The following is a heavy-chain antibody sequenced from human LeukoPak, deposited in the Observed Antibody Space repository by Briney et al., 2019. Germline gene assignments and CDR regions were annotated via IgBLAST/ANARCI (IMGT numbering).Heavy chain of an antibody. Sequence: GESLKISCKGSGYSFTSYWIGWVRQMPGKGLEGMGIIYPGDSDTRYSPSFQGQVTISLDKSISTAYLQRSSLKAADTAMYYCARLSEDGRVGYNGWGQRPLVTVSS. J-gene: IGHJ4*02. V-gene: IGHV5-51*01. CDR1: GYSFTSYW. CDR3: ARLSEDGRVGYNG. D-gene: IGHD5-24*01. CDR2: IYPGDSDT.